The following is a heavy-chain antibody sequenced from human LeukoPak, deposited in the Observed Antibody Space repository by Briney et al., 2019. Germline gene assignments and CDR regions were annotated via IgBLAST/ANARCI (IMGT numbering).Heavy chain of an antibody. CDR3: ARDSSSWYYYYYSMDV. J-gene: IGHJ6*03. CDR1: GYTFTSYG. V-gene: IGHV1-18*01. D-gene: IGHD6-13*01. Sequence: GASVKVSCKASGYTFTSYGISWVRQAPGQGLEWMGWISAYNGNTNYAQKLQGRVTMTTDTSTSTAYMELRSLRSDDTAVYYCARDSSSWYYYYYSMDVWGKGTTVTVSS. CDR2: ISAYNGNT.